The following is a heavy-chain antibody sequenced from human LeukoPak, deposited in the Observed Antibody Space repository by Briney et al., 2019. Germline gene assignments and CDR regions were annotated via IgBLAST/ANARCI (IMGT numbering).Heavy chain of an antibody. CDR1: GFTFSSYA. CDR3: ARDIRAHYYYGMDV. V-gene: IGHV3-21*01. J-gene: IGHJ6*02. Sequence: GGSLRLSCAASGFTFSSYAMSWVRQAPGKGLEWVSSISSSSSYIYYADSVKGRFTISRDNAKNSLYLQMNSLRAEDTAVYYCARDIRAHYYYGMDVWGQGTTVTVSS. CDR2: ISSSSSYI.